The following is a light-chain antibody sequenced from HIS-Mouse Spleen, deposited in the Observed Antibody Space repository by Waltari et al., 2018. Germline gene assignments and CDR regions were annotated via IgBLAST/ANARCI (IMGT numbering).Light chain of an antibody. V-gene: IGLV3-10*01. CDR1: ALPKKY. CDR2: EDS. CDR3: NSRDSSGNHVV. Sequence: SYELTQPPSVSVSPGQTARITCSGAALPKKYAYWYQKKSGQAPVLVIYEDSKRPSGIPERFSGSSSGNTASLTITGAQAEDEADYYCNSRDSSGNHVVFGGGTKLTVL. J-gene: IGLJ2*01.